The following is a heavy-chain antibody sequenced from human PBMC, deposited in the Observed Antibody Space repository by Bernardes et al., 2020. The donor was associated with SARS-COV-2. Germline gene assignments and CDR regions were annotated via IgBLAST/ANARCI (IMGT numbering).Heavy chain of an antibody. V-gene: IGHV3-30*18. CDR2: ISYDGSNK. J-gene: IGHJ4*02. D-gene: IGHD1-26*01. CDR3: AKPIRGATTLDYFDY. Sequence: GGSLSLSCAASGFTFSSYGMHWVRKAPGKGLEWVAVISYDGSNKYYADSVKGRFTISRDNSKNTLYLQMNSLRAEDTAVYYCAKPIRGATTLDYFDYWGQGTLVTVSS. CDR1: GFTFSSYG.